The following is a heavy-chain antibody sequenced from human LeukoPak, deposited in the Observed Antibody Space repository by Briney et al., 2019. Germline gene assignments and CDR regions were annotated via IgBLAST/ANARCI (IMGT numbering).Heavy chain of an antibody. J-gene: IGHJ4*02. Sequence: GGSLRLSCAASGFTFSSFSLNWVRQAPGKGLEWVSSISSSSSFIYYADSVKGRFTISRDNAKNSLYLQMNSLRAEDTAVYYCARDPRYYFDYWGQGTLVTVSS. CDR2: ISSSSSFI. V-gene: IGHV3-21*01. CDR1: GFTFSSFS. CDR3: ARDPRYYFDY.